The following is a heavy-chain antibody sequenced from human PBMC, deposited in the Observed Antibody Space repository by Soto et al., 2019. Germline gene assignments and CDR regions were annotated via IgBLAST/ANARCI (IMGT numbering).Heavy chain of an antibody. D-gene: IGHD3-22*01. V-gene: IGHV1-24*01. CDR1: GYTLTELS. CDR3: ATDYSRNNYYDSSGYRESGLN. J-gene: IGHJ1*01. Sequence: ASVKVSCKVSGYTLTELSMHWVRQAPGKGLEWMGGFDPEDGETIYAQKFQGRVTMTEDTSTDTAYMELSSLRSEDTAVYYCATDYSRNNYYDSSGYRESGLNWG. CDR2: FDPEDGET.